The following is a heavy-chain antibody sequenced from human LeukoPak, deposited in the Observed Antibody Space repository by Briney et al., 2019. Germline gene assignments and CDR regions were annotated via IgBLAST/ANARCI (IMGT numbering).Heavy chain of an antibody. CDR1: GYSFTSNY. CDR2: INPRDGST. CDR3: ARDQEAFGY. V-gene: IGHV1-46*01. Sequence: ASVKVSCKAPGYSFTSNYIHWVRQAPGQGLEWMGMINPRDGSTSYAQKFQGRVAVTRDTSTSTVHMELSGLRSEDTAVYYCARDQEAFGYWDQGTLVTVSS. J-gene: IGHJ4*02.